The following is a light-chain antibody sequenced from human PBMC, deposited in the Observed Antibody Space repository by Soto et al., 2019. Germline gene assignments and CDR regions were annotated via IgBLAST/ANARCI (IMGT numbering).Light chain of an antibody. V-gene: IGLV3-21*02. CDR3: HVWEITTEHVV. CDR1: NIGSKS. CDR2: TDG. J-gene: IGLJ2*01. Sequence: SYELTQPPSVSVAPGQPARITCEGNNIGSKSHHWYQQKPGQAPTLAVYTDGDRPSGIPERFAGSNSGNTATLTSSRVEDGDEADYYCHVWEITTEHVVFGGGTKLTVL.